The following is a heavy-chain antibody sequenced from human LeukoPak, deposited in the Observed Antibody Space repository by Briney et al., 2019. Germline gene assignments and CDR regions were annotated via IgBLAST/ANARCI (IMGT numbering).Heavy chain of an antibody. J-gene: IGHJ4*02. Sequence: GGSLRLSCAASGFTFSSYAMSWVRQAPGKGLEWVSAISGSGGSTYYADSVKGRFTISRDNSKNTLYLQMNSLRAEDTAVYYCAKSAGIAVAGTESFDYWGQGTLVTVSS. CDR2: ISGSGGST. CDR3: AKSAGIAVAGTESFDY. D-gene: IGHD6-19*01. V-gene: IGHV3-23*01. CDR1: GFTFSSYA.